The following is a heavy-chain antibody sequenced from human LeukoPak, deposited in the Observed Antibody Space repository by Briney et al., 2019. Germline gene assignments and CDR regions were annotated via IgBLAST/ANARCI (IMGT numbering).Heavy chain of an antibody. V-gene: IGHV3-48*04. CDR3: ARLPVSGLNWFDP. J-gene: IGHJ5*02. Sequence: GGSLRLSCAASGFTFANYSMNWVRQAPGKGLEWVSYIGTTGRIIYYADSVKGRFTISRDNARNSLYLQMNSLRVEDTAVYYCARLPVSGLNWFDPWGQGTLVTVSS. CDR2: IGTTGRII. D-gene: IGHD6-19*01. CDR1: GFTFANYS.